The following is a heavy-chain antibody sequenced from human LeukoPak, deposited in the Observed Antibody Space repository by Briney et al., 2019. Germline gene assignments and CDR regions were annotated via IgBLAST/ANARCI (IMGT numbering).Heavy chain of an antibody. Sequence: GASVKVSCKASGYTFTSYGISWGRQAPGQGVGSMGWINPNSGGTNYAQKFQGRVTMTRDTSISTAYMELSRLRSDDTAVYYCARDGVVEDIVVVVAATYDYWGQGTLVTVSS. CDR1: GYTFTSYG. V-gene: IGHV1-2*02. CDR3: ARDGVVEDIVVVVAATYDY. D-gene: IGHD2-15*01. J-gene: IGHJ4*02. CDR2: INPNSGGT.